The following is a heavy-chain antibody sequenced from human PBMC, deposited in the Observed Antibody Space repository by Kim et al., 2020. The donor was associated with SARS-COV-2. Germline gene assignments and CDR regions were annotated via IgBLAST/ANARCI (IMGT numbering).Heavy chain of an antibody. D-gene: IGHD2-15*01. J-gene: IGHJ6*02. CDR3: ARDHEVVAATGYYYGMDV. Sequence: GGSLRLSCAASGFTFSSYSMNWVRQAPGKGLEWVSSISSSSSYIYYADSVKGRFTISRDNAKNSLYLQMNSLRAEDTAVYYCARDHEVVAATGYYYGMDVWGQGTTVTVSS. CDR2: ISSSSSYI. CDR1: GFTFSSYS. V-gene: IGHV3-21*01.